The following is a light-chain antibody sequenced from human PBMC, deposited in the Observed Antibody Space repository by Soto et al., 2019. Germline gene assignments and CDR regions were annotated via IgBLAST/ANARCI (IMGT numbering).Light chain of an antibody. J-gene: IGKJ1*01. Sequence: DIQMTQSASSVSASVGDTVTIACRASQYIGTWLAWYQQKPGKAPNLLIYGSSTLQSGVPSRFTGSGSGTDFTLTITSLQPEDFATYFCQQGNSFPRTFGQGTKVDIK. CDR1: QYIGTW. V-gene: IGKV1-12*01. CDR3: QQGNSFPRT. CDR2: GSS.